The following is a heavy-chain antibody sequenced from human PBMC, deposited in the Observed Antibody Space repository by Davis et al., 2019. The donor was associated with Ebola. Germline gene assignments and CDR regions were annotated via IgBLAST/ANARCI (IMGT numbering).Heavy chain of an antibody. V-gene: IGHV4-59*08. CDR1: GGSISSHY. CDR2: IYYSRST. Sequence: MPSETLSLTCTVSGGSISSHYWSWIRQPPGKGLEWIGYIYYSRSTNYHPSLKSRVTISIDSSKNQFSLNLSSVTAADTAVYYCARGPYLYGDSLDYWGQGTLVTVSS. CDR3: ARGPYLYGDSLDY. J-gene: IGHJ4*02. D-gene: IGHD4-17*01.